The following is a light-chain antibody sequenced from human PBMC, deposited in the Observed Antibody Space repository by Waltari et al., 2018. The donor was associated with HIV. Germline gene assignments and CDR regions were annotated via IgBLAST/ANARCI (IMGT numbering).Light chain of an antibody. CDR3: SSYTSSSTSHV. CDR1: SSDVGGYNY. CDR2: EVS. V-gene: IGLV2-14*01. Sequence: QSALTQPASVSGSPGQSITISCTGTSSDVGGYNYVSLYQQHPGKAPKLMIYEVSNRPSGVSNRFSGSKSGNTASLTISGLQAEDEADYYCSSYTSSSTSHVFGTGTKVTVL. J-gene: IGLJ1*01.